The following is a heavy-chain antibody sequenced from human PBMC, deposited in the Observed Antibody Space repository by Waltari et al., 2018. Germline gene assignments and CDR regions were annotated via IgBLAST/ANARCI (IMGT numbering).Heavy chain of an antibody. CDR2: SIPIFGTA. CDR1: GGTFSSYA. D-gene: IGHD6-6*01. Sequence: QVQLVQSGAEVKKPGSSVKVSCKASGGTFSSYAISWVRQAPGQGLEWMGGSIPIFGTANYAQKFQGRVTITADKSTSTAYMELSSLRSEDTAVYYCARDRGGRAARFRAFDIWGQGTMVTVSS. J-gene: IGHJ3*02. CDR3: ARDRGGRAARFRAFDI. V-gene: IGHV1-69*14.